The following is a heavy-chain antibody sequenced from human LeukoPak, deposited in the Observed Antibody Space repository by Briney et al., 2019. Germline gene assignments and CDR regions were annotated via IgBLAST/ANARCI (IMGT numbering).Heavy chain of an antibody. CDR3: ARASLLWFGVLLARYYYYGMDV. J-gene: IGHJ6*02. D-gene: IGHD3-10*01. Sequence: GGSLRLSCAASGFTFSAYGMNWVRQSPGKGLELVSYISSSSTTIYYSDSVKGRFTISRDNAEESLYLQMSSLRAEDTAVYYCARASLLWFGVLLARYYYYGMDVWGQGTTVTVSS. CDR2: ISSSSTTI. V-gene: IGHV3-48*04. CDR1: GFTFSAYG.